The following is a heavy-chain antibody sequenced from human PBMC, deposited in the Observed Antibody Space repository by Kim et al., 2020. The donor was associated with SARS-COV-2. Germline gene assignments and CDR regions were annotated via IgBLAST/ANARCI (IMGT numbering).Heavy chain of an antibody. CDR3: ARGARPDDY. D-gene: IGHD6-6*01. CDR2: GST. Sequence: GSTNYNPSLKSRVTISVDTSKNQFSLKLSSVTAADTAVYYCARGARPDDYWGQGTLVTVSS. J-gene: IGHJ4*02. V-gene: IGHV4-34*01.